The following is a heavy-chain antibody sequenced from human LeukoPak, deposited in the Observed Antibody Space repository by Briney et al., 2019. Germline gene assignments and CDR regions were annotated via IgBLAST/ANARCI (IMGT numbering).Heavy chain of an antibody. V-gene: IGHV3-23*01. D-gene: IGHD3-10*01. J-gene: IGHJ4*02. CDR1: GFTFSSYA. CDR3: AKDGGYYGSGSYYN. CDR2: ISGSGGST. Sequence: GGSLRLSCAASGFTFSSYAMSWVRQAPGKGLEWVSAISGSGGSTYYADSVKGRFTISRDNSKNTLYLQMNSLRAEDTAVYYCAKDGGYYGSGSYYNWGQGTLVTVSS.